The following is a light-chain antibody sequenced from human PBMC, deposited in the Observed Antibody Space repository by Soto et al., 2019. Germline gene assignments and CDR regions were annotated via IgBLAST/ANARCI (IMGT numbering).Light chain of an antibody. CDR3: AQGSHWPYT. J-gene: IGKJ2*01. V-gene: IGKV2-30*01. Sequence: DVVMTQSPLSLPVTLGQPASISCRSSQSLVYRDGRPYLIWLRQRPGQSPRRLIYRVSNRDAGVPDRFSGSGSDADFTLKISRVEAEDIGVYYCAQGSHWPYTFGQGTQLEIK. CDR2: RVS. CDR1: QSLVYRDGRPY.